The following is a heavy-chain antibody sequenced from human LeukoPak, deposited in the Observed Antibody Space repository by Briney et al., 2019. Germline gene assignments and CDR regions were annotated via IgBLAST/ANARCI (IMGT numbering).Heavy chain of an antibody. Sequence: ASVKVSCKASGYTFTGYYMHWVRQAAGQGLEWMGRINPNSGGTNYAQKFQGRVTMTRDTSISTAYMELSRLRSDDTAVYYCAREGARVRLQSNDYWGQGTLVTVSS. CDR3: AREGARVRLQSNDY. V-gene: IGHV1-2*06. CDR1: GYTFTGYY. CDR2: INPNSGGT. D-gene: IGHD5-24*01. J-gene: IGHJ4*02.